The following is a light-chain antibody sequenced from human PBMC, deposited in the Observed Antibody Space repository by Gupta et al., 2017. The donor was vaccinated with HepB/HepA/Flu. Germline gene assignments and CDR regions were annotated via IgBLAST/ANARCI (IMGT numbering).Light chain of an antibody. Sequence: SYELTQPTSVSVSPGQTASITCSGDKLGDKYACWYQQKPGQSPVLVIYQATKRPSGIPERFSGSNSGNTATLTISGTQAMDEADYYCQAWDSSTVVFGGGTKLTVL. V-gene: IGLV3-1*01. J-gene: IGLJ2*01. CDR1: KLGDKY. CDR2: QAT. CDR3: QAWDSSTVV.